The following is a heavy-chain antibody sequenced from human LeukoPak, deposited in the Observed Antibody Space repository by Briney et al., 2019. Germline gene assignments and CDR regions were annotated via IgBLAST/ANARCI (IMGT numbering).Heavy chain of an antibody. J-gene: IGHJ4*02. CDR2: IYSGGST. CDR3: ARDGRRSGGWYYFDY. V-gene: IGHV3-53*01. CDR1: GFTVSNNY. D-gene: IGHD6-19*01. Sequence: GGSLRLSCAASGFTVSNNYMSWVRQAPRKGLEWVSVIYSGGSTYYADSVKGRFTISRDNSKNTLYLQMNSLRAEDTAVYHCARDGRRSGGWYYFDYWGQGTLVTVSS.